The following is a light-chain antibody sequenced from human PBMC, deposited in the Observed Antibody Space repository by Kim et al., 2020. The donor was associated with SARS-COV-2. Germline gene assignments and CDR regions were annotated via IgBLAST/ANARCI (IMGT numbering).Light chain of an antibody. CDR3: QQYGSSPRT. J-gene: IGKJ1*01. CDR2: GAS. Sequence: SPGERATLSCRAGQSVSSSYLAWYQQKPGQAPRLLIYGASSRATGIPDRFSGSGSGTDFSLTINRLEPEDFAVYYCQQYGSSPRTFGQGTKVEIK. V-gene: IGKV3-20*01. CDR1: QSVSSSY.